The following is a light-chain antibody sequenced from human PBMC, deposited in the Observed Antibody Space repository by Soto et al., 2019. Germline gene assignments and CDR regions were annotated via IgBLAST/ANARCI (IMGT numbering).Light chain of an antibody. CDR1: QSISTN. Sequence: EIVMTQSPATLSVSPGERATLSCRASQSISTNLAWYQQKPRQAPSLLIYGASTRATGIPARFSGSGSGTEFTLTISSLQSEDSAVYYCQQYNNWPPRTFGQGTKLEIK. J-gene: IGKJ2*01. CDR3: QQYNNWPPRT. CDR2: GAS. V-gene: IGKV3-15*01.